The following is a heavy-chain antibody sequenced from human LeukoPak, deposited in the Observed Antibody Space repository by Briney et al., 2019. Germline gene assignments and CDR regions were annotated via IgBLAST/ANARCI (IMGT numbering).Heavy chain of an antibody. D-gene: IGHD6-19*01. Sequence: NPSETLSLTCTVSGGSISTFSWSWVRQTPDKGLEWIGSFVSTATKYNPSLESRVAISVDTSKNQFSLRLNSLTTADTASYYCARDTTVASGIQYWGPGTLVTVSS. V-gene: IGHV4-59*01. J-gene: IGHJ4*02. CDR1: GGSISTFS. CDR2: FVSTAT. CDR3: ARDTTVASGIQY.